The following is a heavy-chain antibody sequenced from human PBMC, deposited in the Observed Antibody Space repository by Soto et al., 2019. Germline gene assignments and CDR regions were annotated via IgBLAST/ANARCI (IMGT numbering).Heavy chain of an antibody. CDR3: ARESRYYYGSGSYITIDY. V-gene: IGHV1-18*01. CDR2: ISAYNGNT. J-gene: IGHJ4*02. Sequence: GASVKVSCKASGYTXTSYGISWVRQAPGQGLEWMGWISAYNGNTNYAQKLQGRVTMTTDTSTSTAYMELRSLRSDDTAVYYCARESRYYYGSGSYITIDYWGQGTLVTVSS. D-gene: IGHD3-10*01. CDR1: GYTXTSYG.